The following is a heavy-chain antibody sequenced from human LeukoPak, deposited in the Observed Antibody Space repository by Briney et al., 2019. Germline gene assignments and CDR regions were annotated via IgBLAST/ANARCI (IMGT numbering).Heavy chain of an antibody. CDR3: XXXIFXVVIDLDSGYY. V-gene: IGHV3-30*04. J-gene: IGHJ4*02. Sequence: TGGSLRLSCASSGFTFSNYAMHWVRQAPGKGLEWVAVISYDGSKQDYVDPVKGRFTISRDNSKHTLYLQMNSLRPEDTAVYYCXXXIFXVVIDLDSGYYWGQGTLVTVSS. CDR2: ISYDGSKQ. CDR1: GFTFSNYA. D-gene: IGHD3-3*01.